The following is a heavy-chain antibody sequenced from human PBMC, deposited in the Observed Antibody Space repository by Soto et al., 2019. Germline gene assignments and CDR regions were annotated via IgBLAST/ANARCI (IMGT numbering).Heavy chain of an antibody. V-gene: IGHV1-24*01. J-gene: IGHJ5*02. Sequence: ASVKVSCKVSGYTLTELSMHWVRQAPGKGLEWMGGFDPEDGETIYAQKFQGRVTMTEDTSTDTAYMELSSLRSEDTAVYYCATINYGSGSYLNWFDPWGQGTPVTVSS. D-gene: IGHD3-10*01. CDR3: ATINYGSGSYLNWFDP. CDR2: FDPEDGET. CDR1: GYTLTELS.